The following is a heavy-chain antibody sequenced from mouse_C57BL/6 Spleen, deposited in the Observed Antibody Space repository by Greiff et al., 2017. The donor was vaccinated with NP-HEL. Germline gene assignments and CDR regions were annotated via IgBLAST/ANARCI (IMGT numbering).Heavy chain of an antibody. CDR1: GYTFPSYW. Sequence: QVQLQQPGTELVKPGASVKLSCKASGYTFPSYWMHWVKQRPGQGLEWIGNINPSNGGTNYNEKFKSKATLTVDKSSSTAYMQLSSLTSEDSAVYYCARPSYYGSSYWYFDVWGTGTTVTVSS. J-gene: IGHJ1*03. V-gene: IGHV1-53*01. D-gene: IGHD1-1*01. CDR3: ARPSYYGSSYWYFDV. CDR2: INPSNGGT.